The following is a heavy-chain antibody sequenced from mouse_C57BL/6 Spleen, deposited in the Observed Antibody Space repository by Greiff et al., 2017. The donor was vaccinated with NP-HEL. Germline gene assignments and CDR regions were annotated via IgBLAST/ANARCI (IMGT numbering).Heavy chain of an antibody. Sequence: VQGVESGPGLVAPSQSLSITCTVSGFSLTSYAISWVRQPPGKGLEWLGVIWTGGGTNYNSALKSRLSISNDNSKSQVFLKMNSLQTDDTARDNSARNFIVTTSHYSAMDYWGQGTSVTVSS. CDR3: ARNFIVTTSHYSAMDY. J-gene: IGHJ4*01. CDR1: GFSLTSYA. V-gene: IGHV2-9-1*01. D-gene: IGHD2-5*01. CDR2: IWTGGGT.